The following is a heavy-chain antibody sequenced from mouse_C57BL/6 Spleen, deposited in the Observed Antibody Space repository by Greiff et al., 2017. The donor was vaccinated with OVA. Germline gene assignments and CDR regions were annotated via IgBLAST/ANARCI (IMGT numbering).Heavy chain of an antibody. CDR3: ARSPIYYYGRYFDY. CDR1: GYTFTSYW. V-gene: IGHV1-50*01. Sequence: QVQLQQPGAELVKPGASVKLSCKASGYTFTSYWMQWVKQRPGQGLEWIGEIDPSDSYTNYNQKFKGKATLTVDTSSSTAYMQLSSLTSEDSAVYYCARSPIYYYGRYFDYWGRGTTLTVSS. J-gene: IGHJ2*01. CDR2: IDPSDSYT. D-gene: IGHD1-1*01.